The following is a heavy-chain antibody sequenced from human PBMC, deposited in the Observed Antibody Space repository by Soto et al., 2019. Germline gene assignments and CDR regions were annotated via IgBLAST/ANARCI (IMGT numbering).Heavy chain of an antibody. D-gene: IGHD1-7*01. V-gene: IGHV3-74*01. Sequence: EVQLVESGGGLVQPGGSLRLSCVASGFTFSNYWIHWVRQAPGNGLVWVSRINGDGSSTNYADSVKGQFTISRDNAKNTVYLQMNSMRVEDTAVYYCARGARNYYYFDCWGQGTLVTVSS. CDR1: GFTFSNYW. CDR3: ARGARNYYYFDC. J-gene: IGHJ4*02. CDR2: INGDGSST.